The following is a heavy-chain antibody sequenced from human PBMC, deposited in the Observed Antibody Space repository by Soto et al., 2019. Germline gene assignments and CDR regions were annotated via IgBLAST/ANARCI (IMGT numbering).Heavy chain of an antibody. Sequence: LSLTCTVSGGSISSYYWSWIRQPPGKGLEWIGYIYYSGSTNYNPSLKSRVTISVDTSKNQFSLKLSSVTAADTAVYYCARGEYSYGIGFGPWGQGTLVTVYS. CDR3: ARGEYSYGIGFGP. J-gene: IGHJ5*02. D-gene: IGHD5-18*01. CDR2: IYYSGST. V-gene: IGHV4-59*01. CDR1: GGSISSYY.